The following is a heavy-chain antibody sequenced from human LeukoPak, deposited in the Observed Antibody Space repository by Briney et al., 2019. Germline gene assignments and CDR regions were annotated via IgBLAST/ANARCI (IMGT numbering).Heavy chain of an antibody. CDR2: IYDRGST. Sequence: SETLSLTCTVTGASISSHYWCWIRQTPGTGLEWIGDIYDRGSTNYNPSLKSRVTISVDTSKNQFSLKLSSVTAADTAVYYCARHSGSSSWYSGGADNWFDPWGQGTLVTVSS. CDR3: ARHSGSSSWYSGGADNWFDP. CDR1: GASISSHY. J-gene: IGHJ5*02. D-gene: IGHD6-13*01. V-gene: IGHV4-59*08.